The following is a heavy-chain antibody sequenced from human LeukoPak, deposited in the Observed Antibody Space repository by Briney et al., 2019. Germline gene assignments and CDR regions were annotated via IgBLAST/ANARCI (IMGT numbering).Heavy chain of an antibody. CDR1: GGSISSYY. V-gene: IGHV4-59*08. J-gene: IGHJ4*02. D-gene: IGHD2-8*02. CDR3: AGHHPRNTVDF. Sequence: SETLSITCTVSGGSISSYYWSWIRQPPGKGLEWIAYISDIGSINYNPSLKSRVTISLDTSKNQFSLKLSSVTAADTAVYYCAGHHPRNTVDFWGQGTLVTVSS. CDR2: ISDIGSI.